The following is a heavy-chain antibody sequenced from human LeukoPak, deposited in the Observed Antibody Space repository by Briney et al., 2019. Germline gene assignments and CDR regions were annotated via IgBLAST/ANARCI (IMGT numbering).Heavy chain of an antibody. V-gene: IGHV4-59*08. J-gene: IGHJ4*02. CDR3: ARLPTLPSKTNFDY. Sequence: SETLSLTYTVSGASISTYYWSWIRQPPGKGLEWIGDIYYTGNINYNPSLKSRVTISVDTSKNQFSLKLSSVTAADTAVYYCARLPTLPSKTNFDYWGQGTLVTVSS. CDR2: IYYTGNI. CDR1: GASISTYY. D-gene: IGHD1-1*01.